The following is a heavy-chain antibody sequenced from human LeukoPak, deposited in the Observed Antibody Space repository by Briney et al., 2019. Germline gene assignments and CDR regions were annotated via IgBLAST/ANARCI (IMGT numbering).Heavy chain of an antibody. CDR2: ISSSGSTI. D-gene: IGHD4-17*01. CDR1: GFTFSSYA. CDR3: ARAHDYGDLALDY. Sequence: GGSLRLSCSASGFTFSSYAMHWVRQAPGKGLEWVSYISSSGSTIYYADSVKGRFTISRDNAKNSLYLQMNSLRAEDTAVYYCARAHDYGDLALDYWGQGTLVTVSS. V-gene: IGHV3-48*03. J-gene: IGHJ4*02.